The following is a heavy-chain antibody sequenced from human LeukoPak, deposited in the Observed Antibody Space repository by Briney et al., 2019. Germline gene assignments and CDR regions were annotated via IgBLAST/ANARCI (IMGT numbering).Heavy chain of an antibody. J-gene: IGHJ4*02. CDR3: ATHRPLYCSSTSCQPDY. V-gene: IGHV1-18*01. Sequence: ASVKVSCKASGYTFTSYGISWVRQAPGQGLEWMGWISAYNGNTNYAQKLQGRVTMTTDTSTSTAYMELRSLRSDDTAVYYCATHRPLYCSSTSCQPDYWGQGTLVTASS. D-gene: IGHD2-2*01. CDR1: GYTFTSYG. CDR2: ISAYNGNT.